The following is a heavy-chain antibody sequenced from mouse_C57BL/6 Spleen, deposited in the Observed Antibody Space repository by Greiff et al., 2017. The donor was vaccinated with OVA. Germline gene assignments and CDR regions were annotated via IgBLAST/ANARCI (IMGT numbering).Heavy chain of an antibody. CDR3: ARAFYYGSRGYFDY. V-gene: IGHV5-4*03. D-gene: IGHD1-1*01. CDR1: GFTFSSYA. J-gene: IGHJ2*01. CDR2: ISDGGSYT. Sequence: DVMLVESGGGLVKPGGSLKLSCAASGFTFSSYAMSWVRQTPEKRLEWVATISDGGSYTYYPDNVKGRFTISRDNAKNNLYLQMSHLKSEDTAMYYCARAFYYGSRGYFDYWGQGTTLTVSS.